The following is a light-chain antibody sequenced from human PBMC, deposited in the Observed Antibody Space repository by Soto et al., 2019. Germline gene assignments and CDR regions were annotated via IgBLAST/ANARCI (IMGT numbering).Light chain of an antibody. V-gene: IGKV1-5*03. Sequence: DIQMTQSPSTLSASVGDRVTITCRASQSTSSWLAWYQQKPGKAPKLLIYKTSTLESGVPSRFRGSGVGTEFTLTIGCLQPDDFATYYCQQYSSYSYTFGQGTKLEIK. CDR3: QQYSSYSYT. CDR1: QSTSSW. J-gene: IGKJ2*01. CDR2: KTS.